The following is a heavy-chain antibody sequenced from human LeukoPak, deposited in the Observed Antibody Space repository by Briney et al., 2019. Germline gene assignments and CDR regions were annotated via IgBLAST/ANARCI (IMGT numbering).Heavy chain of an antibody. V-gene: IGHV1-24*01. CDR1: GYALTELS. D-gene: IGHD3-9*01. CDR2: FDPEDGET. Sequence: ASVKVSCKVSGYALTELSMHWVRQAPGKGLEWMGGFDPEDGETIYAQKFQGRVTMTEDTSTDTAYMELSSLRSEDTAVYYCATDYYDILTGYYNFDYWGQGTLVTVSS. J-gene: IGHJ4*02. CDR3: ATDYYDILTGYYNFDY.